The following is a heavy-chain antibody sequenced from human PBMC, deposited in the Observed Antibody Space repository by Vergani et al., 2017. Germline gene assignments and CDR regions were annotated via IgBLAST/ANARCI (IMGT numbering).Heavy chain of an antibody. CDR3: ASNPRLGGDVVDS. CDR2: IHRSRST. D-gene: IGHD3-16*01. Sequence: QVQLQQLGPGLVTPSGILYLTRAVYGGPISSDNWWHWGRQAPGKGLQGVGEIHRSRSTNYNPSLRGRVTISLDKSKNQFSLKLTSVTAADTAVYFCASNPRLGGDVVDSWGQGSLVTVSS. J-gene: IGHJ4*02. CDR1: GGPISSDNW. V-gene: IGHV4-4*02.